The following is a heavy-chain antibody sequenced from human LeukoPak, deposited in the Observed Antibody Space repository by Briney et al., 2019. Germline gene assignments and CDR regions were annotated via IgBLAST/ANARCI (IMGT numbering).Heavy chain of an antibody. Sequence: SETLSLTCTVSGGSISSYYLNWIRQPPGKGLEWIGYIYYGGSTNYNPSLKSRVTISVDTSKNQFSLKLSSVTAADTAVYYCARESYGSGSYWFDYWGQGTLVTVSS. V-gene: IGHV4-59*01. D-gene: IGHD3-10*01. CDR3: ARESYGSGSYWFDY. CDR1: GGSISSYY. J-gene: IGHJ4*02. CDR2: IYYGGST.